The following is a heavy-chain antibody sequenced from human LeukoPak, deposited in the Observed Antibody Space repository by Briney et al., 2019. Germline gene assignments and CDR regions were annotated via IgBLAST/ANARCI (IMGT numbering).Heavy chain of an antibody. CDR3: AKDFTYCGGDCYSYYYYGMDV. V-gene: IGHV3-30*18. Sequence: GRSLRLSCAASGFTFSSYGMHWVRQAPGKGLEWVAVISYDGSNKYYADSVKGRFTISRDNSKNTLYLQMNSLRAEDTAVYYCAKDFTYCGGDCYSYYYYGMDVWGQGTTVTVSS. CDR2: ISYDGSNK. CDR1: GFTFSSYG. J-gene: IGHJ6*02. D-gene: IGHD2-21*02.